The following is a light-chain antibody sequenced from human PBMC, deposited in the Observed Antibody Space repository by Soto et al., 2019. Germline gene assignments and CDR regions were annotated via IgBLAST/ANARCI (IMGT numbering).Light chain of an antibody. CDR2: YDD. CDR1: SSNVGNNA. CDR3: SAWDDSLNGRV. J-gene: IGLJ3*02. Sequence: QYVLTQAPSVSDAPTQRVTISCSGSSSNVGNNAVSWYQQLPGKSPKLLIYYDDLKPSGVSDRFSGSKSGTSASLAIAGLQSEDEADYYCSAWDDSLNGRVFGGGTQLTVL. V-gene: IGLV1-36*01.